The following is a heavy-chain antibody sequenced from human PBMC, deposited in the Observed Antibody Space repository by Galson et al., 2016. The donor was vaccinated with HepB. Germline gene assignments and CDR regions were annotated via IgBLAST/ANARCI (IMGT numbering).Heavy chain of an antibody. Sequence: SVKVSCKASGYIFTTYYIHWVRQAPGQGLEWMGIINPNGGSTTYAQKFQGRVTMTRDTSTSTVYMELNSLTSQDTAVYYCARAHRGDFWSGPYTGRRTFYFGMAVWGQGTTVTVSS. J-gene: IGHJ6*02. CDR2: INPNGGST. CDR1: GYIFTTYY. CDR3: ARAHRGDFWSGPYTGRRTFYFGMAV. D-gene: IGHD3-3*01. V-gene: IGHV1-46*01.